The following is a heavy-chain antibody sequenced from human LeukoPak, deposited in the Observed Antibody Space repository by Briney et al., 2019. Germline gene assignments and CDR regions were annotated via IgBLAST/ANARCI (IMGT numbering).Heavy chain of an antibody. CDR3: AKGTWLDY. D-gene: IGHD6-19*01. J-gene: IGHJ4*02. CDR2: ISSISSSGGST. CDR1: GFTFSSYS. V-gene: IGHV3-23*01. Sequence: GGSLRLSCAASGFTFSSYSMSWVRQAPGKGLEWVSTISSISSSGGSTYYADSVKGRFTISRDNSKNTLYLQMNSLRAEDTAVYYCAKGTWLDYWGQGTLVTVSS.